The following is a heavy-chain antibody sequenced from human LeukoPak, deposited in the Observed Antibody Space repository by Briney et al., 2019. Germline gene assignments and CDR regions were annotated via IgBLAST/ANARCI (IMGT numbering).Heavy chain of an antibody. CDR2: INTDGSST. Sequence: PGGSLRLSCAASGFIFSSYWMHWVRHAPGKGLAWVSRINTDGSSTSYADSVKGRFTISRDNAKNTLYLQMNSLRAEDTAVYYCAREGTYSSGPSTYYYYYMDVWGKGTTVTVSS. J-gene: IGHJ6*03. CDR1: GFIFSSYW. D-gene: IGHD6-19*01. V-gene: IGHV3-74*01. CDR3: AREGTYSSGPSTYYYYYMDV.